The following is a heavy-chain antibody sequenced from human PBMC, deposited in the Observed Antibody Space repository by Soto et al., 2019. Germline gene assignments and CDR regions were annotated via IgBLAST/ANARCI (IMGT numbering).Heavy chain of an antibody. CDR2: IYYSGRT. D-gene: IGHD3-3*01. J-gene: IGHJ6*03. Sequence: QVQLQESGPGLVKPSETLSLTCTVSGGSISSYYWSWIRQPPGKGLEWIGYIYYSGRTNYNPSLKSRVTISVDTSKNQFSLKLSSVTAADTAVYYCARVPYYDFWSGLLNRYDYYYMDVWGKGTTVTVSS. V-gene: IGHV4-59*01. CDR3: ARVPYYDFWSGLLNRYDYYYMDV. CDR1: GGSISSYY.